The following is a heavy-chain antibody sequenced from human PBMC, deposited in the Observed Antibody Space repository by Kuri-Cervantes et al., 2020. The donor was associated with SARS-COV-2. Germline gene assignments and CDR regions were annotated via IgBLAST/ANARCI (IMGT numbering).Heavy chain of an antibody. J-gene: IGHJ4*02. CDR3: ARDRDNWNYPDY. Sequence: GESLRLSCAVSGFTFSDFYMSWIRQAPGKGMEWIAYISGSGNNIFYSDSVMGRFTISRDNAENSLYLQMNSLRADDTAVYFCARDRDNWNYPDYWGQGTLVTVSS. V-gene: IGHV3-11*04. CDR1: GFTFSDFY. CDR2: ISGSGNNI. D-gene: IGHD1-7*01.